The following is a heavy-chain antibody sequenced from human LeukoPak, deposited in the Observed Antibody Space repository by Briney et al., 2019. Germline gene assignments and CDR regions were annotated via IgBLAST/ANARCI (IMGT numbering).Heavy chain of an antibody. J-gene: IGHJ4*02. CDR3: ARGLGRGYSSSWYY. D-gene: IGHD6-13*01. V-gene: IGHV4-34*01. CDR1: GGSFSGYY. CDR2: INHSGST. Sequence: SETLSLTCAVYGGSFSGYYWSWIRQPPGKGLEWIGEINHSGSTNYNPSLKSRVTISVDTSKNQFSLKLSSVTAADTAVYYCARGLGRGYSSSWYYWGQGTLVTVSS.